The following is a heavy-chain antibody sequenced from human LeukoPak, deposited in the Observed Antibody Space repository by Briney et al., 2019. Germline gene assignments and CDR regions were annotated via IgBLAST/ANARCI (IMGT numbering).Heavy chain of an antibody. CDR2: IRYDGSNK. V-gene: IGHV3-30*02. J-gene: IGHJ4*02. Sequence: GGSLRLSCAASGFTFSSYGMHWVRQAPGKGLEWVAFIRYDGSNKYYADSVKGRFTISRDNSKNTLYLQMNSLRAEDTAVYYCARDIWAVAGYFDYWGQGTLVTVSS. CDR1: GFTFSSYG. CDR3: ARDIWAVAGYFDY. D-gene: IGHD6-19*01.